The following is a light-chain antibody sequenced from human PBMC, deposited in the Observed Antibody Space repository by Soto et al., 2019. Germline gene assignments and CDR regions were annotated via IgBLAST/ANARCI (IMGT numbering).Light chain of an antibody. Sequence: DIQMTQSPSTLSASVGDRVTLTCRASQSISTWLAWYQQKPGQAPKLLIYKASSLESGVPSRFSGSGSGTEFTLTISSLQPDDFATYYCQQYNSYSQWTFGQGTKVDIK. CDR3: QQYNSYSQWT. CDR2: KAS. V-gene: IGKV1-5*03. CDR1: QSISTW. J-gene: IGKJ1*01.